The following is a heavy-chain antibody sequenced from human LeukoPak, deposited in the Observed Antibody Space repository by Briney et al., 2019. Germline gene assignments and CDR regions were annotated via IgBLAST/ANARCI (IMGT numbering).Heavy chain of an antibody. CDR2: ISSDGSNT. J-gene: IGHJ4*02. D-gene: IGHD6-13*01. CDR1: GFTFSSYW. CDR3: AKDLRRYSSSCPDY. V-gene: IGHV3-74*01. Sequence: PGGSLRLSCAVSGFTFSSYWMDWVRQVPGKGLVWVSRISSDGSNTAYADSVKGRFTISRDNAKNTMYLQMSSLRAEDTAVYYCAKDLRRYSSSCPDYWGQGTLVTVSS.